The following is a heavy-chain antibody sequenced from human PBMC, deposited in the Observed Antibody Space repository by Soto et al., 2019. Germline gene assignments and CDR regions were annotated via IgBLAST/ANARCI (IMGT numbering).Heavy chain of an antibody. D-gene: IGHD6-13*01. J-gene: IGHJ5*02. V-gene: IGHV3-53*03. CDR2: IYSGGAT. CDR3: TRLQYSSSWSNWFDP. Sequence: GGSLRLSCAAAGFSVSTSHMNWIRQTPGKGLEWVSVIYSGGATYYAASVKGRFTISRDKSKNTVYLQMNSLRAEDTAVYYCTRLQYSSSWSNWFDPWGQGTLVTVSS. CDR1: GFSVSTSH.